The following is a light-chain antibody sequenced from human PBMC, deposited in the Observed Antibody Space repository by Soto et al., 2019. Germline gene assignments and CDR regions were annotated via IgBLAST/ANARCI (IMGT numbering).Light chain of an antibody. J-gene: IGKJ4*01. CDR2: AAS. CDR1: QTINRY. V-gene: IGKV1-39*01. Sequence: DIQITQSPSSLSASVGDRVTITCRASQTINRYLNWYQQKPGKAPKLLISAASNLQSGVPSRFSGSGSGTDFTLTISSLQPEDFATYYCQQGFSTPLTFGGGTKVDIK. CDR3: QQGFSTPLT.